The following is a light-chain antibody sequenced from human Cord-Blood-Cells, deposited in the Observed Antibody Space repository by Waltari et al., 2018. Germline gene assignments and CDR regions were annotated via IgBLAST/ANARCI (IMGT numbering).Light chain of an antibody. CDR1: SSDVGGYNY. V-gene: IGLV2-14*01. CDR2: DVS. Sequence: QSALTQPASVSGSPGQSITISCTGTSSDVGGYNYVSWYQQHPGKAPKLMIYDVSKRTSGVSTRFSGSKSGHTAALTISGLQAEDEADYYCSSYTSSSTLVFGGGTKLTVL. CDR3: SSYTSSSTLV. J-gene: IGLJ3*02.